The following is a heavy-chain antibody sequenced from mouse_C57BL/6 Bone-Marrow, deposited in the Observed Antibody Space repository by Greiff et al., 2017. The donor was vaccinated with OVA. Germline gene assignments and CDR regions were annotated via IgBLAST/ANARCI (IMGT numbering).Heavy chain of an antibody. CDR3: ARDGYYFYYAMDY. D-gene: IGHD2-3*01. V-gene: IGHV1-22*01. CDR1: GYTFTDYN. J-gene: IGHJ4*01. Sequence: EVKLQQSGPELVKPGASVKMSCKASGYTFTDYNMHWVKQSHGKSLEWIGYINPNNGGTSYNQKFKGKATLTVNKSSSTAYMELRSLTSEDSAVYYCARDGYYFYYAMDYWGQGTSVTVSS. CDR2: INPNNGGT.